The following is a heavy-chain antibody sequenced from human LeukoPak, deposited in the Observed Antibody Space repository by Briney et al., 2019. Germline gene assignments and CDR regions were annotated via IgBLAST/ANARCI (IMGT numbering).Heavy chain of an antibody. CDR2: ISGSGGST. J-gene: IGHJ4*02. CDR1: GFTFSSYD. CDR3: SKASAMIVVVGKHFDY. V-gene: IGHV3-23*01. D-gene: IGHD3-22*01. Sequence: PGGSLTLSCAASGFTFSSYDMSWVRQAPGKGLEWVSDISGSGGSTYYADSVKGRFTISRENSKNTLYLQMNSLRAEDTAVYYCSKASAMIVVVGKHFDYWGQGTLVTVSS.